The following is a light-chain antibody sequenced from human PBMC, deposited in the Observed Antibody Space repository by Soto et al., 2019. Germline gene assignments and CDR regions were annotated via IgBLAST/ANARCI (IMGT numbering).Light chain of an antibody. CDR1: QSISTY. J-gene: IGKJ2*01. CDR3: QQSFSTPYT. CDR2: AAS. V-gene: IGKV1-39*01. Sequence: DIQMTQSPSSPSASVGDRVIITCRASQSISTYLNWYQQKPGKAPKLLIYAASSLQSGVLSRFSGSGSGTDFTLTISSLQPEDFATYYCQQSFSTPYTFGQGTKLEIK.